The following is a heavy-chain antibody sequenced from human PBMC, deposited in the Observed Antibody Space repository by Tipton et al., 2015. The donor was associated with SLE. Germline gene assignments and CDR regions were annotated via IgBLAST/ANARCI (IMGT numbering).Heavy chain of an antibody. CDR2: IYYSGSA. D-gene: IGHD3-10*01. CDR1: GGSISSGGYY. J-gene: IGHJ4*02. V-gene: IGHV4-31*03. CDR3: ARDSIIFRGVGGFDY. Sequence: TLSLTCTVSGGSISSGGYYWSWIRQHPGKGLEWIGYIYYSGSAYYNPSLKSRVTISVDTSKNQFSLKLSSVTAADTAVYYCARDSIIFRGVGGFDYWGQGTLVTVSS.